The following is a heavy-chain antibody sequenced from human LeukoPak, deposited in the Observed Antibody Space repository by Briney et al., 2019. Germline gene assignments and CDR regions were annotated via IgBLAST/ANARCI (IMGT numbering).Heavy chain of an antibody. CDR1: GGSISSYY. Sequence: SETLSLTCTVSGGSISSYYWSWIRQPPGKGLGWIGYIYYSGSTNYNPCLKSRVTISVDTSKNQFSLKLSSVTAADTAVYYCARVPSNYDWSGFDPWGQGTLVTVSS. CDR3: ARVPSNYDWSGFDP. J-gene: IGHJ5*02. D-gene: IGHD3-3*01. V-gene: IGHV4-59*01. CDR2: IYYSGST.